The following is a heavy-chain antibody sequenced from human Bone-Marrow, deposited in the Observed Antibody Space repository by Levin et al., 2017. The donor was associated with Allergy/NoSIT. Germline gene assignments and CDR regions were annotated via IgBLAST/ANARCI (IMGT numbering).Heavy chain of an antibody. CDR3: ARSDFDYYGSGSFLGYFDY. Sequence: SETLSLTCTVSGGSISSGGYYWSWIRQHPGKGLEWIGYIYYSGSTYYNPSLKSRVTISVDTSKNQFSLKLSSVTAADTAVYYGARSDFDYYGSGSFLGYFDYWGQGTLVTVSS. CDR2: IYYSGST. CDR1: GGSISSGGYY. J-gene: IGHJ4*02. D-gene: IGHD3-10*01. V-gene: IGHV4-31*03.